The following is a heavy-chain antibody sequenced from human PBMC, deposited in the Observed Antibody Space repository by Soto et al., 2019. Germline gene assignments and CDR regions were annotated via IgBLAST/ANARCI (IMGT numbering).Heavy chain of an antibody. CDR2: SAETGSST. J-gene: IGHJ4*02. CDR1: GLNFNGYT. Sequence: PGGSLRLSCATSGLNFNGYTMSWVRQAPGQGLEWVSGSAETGSSTYYADSVKGRFTISRDNSENTLYLQMNNLRAEDTAIYYCANPVYGSRSPDQWGQATLVTV. D-gene: IGHD3-10*01. CDR3: ANPVYGSRSPDQ. V-gene: IGHV3-23*01.